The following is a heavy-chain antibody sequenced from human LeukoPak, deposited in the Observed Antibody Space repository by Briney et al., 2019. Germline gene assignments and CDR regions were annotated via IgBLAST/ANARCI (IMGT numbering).Heavy chain of an antibody. V-gene: IGHV3-30*03. CDR3: AGATRGMDV. CDR2: ISYDGSNK. Sequence: GGSLRLSCAASGFTFSSYGMHWVRQAPGKGLEWVAVISYDGSNKYYADSVKGRFTISRDNSKNTLYLQMNSLRAEDTAVYYCAGATRGMDVWGQGTTVTVSS. CDR1: GFTFSSYG. J-gene: IGHJ6*02. D-gene: IGHD5-12*01.